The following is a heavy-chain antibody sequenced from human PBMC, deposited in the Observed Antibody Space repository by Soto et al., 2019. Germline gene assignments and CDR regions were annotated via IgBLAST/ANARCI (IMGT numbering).Heavy chain of an antibody. CDR1: GFTFSSYW. Sequence: PGGSLRLSCAASGFTFSSYWMSWVRQAPGKGLEWVANIKQDGSEKYYVDSVKGRFTISRDNAKNSLYLQMNSLRAEDTAVYYCARDRYYDSSGYQRSLDYWGQGTLVTVSS. J-gene: IGHJ4*02. CDR3: ARDRYYDSSGYQRSLDY. V-gene: IGHV3-7*01. D-gene: IGHD3-22*01. CDR2: IKQDGSEK.